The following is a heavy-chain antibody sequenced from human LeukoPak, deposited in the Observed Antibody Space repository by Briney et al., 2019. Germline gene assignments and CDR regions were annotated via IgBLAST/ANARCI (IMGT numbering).Heavy chain of an antibody. CDR2: ISNNGGST. CDR1: GFTFSDYA. CDR3: AKTQQWLAIGGWYWFDS. V-gene: IGHV3-64*01. Sequence: PGGSLRLSCAASGFTFSDYAMHWVRQAPGKGLEYVSSISNNGGSTYYANSVKGRFTISRDNSKSTLFLQMGRLRDEDMAVYYCAKTQQWLAIGGWYWFDSWGQGTLVTVSS. J-gene: IGHJ5*01. D-gene: IGHD6-19*01.